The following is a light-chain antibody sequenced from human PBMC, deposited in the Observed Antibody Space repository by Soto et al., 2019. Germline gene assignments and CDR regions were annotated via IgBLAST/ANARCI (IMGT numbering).Light chain of an antibody. Sequence: QSVLTQPASVSGSPGQSITISCTGTSSDVGGYNYVSWYQQHPGKAPKFMIYDVSNRPSGVSTRFSGSKSGNTASLTISGLQAEDEADYYCNSYTTSNTRQIVFGTGTQLTVL. CDR2: DVS. J-gene: IGLJ1*01. V-gene: IGLV2-14*01. CDR1: SSDVGGYNY. CDR3: NSYTTSNTRQIV.